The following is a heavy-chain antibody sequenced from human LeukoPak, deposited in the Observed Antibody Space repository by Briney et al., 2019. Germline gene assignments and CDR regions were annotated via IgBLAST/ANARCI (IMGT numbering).Heavy chain of an antibody. D-gene: IGHD4-17*01. Sequence: GGSLRLSCAACGFTFSSYAMSWVRQAPGKGLEWVSAISGSAGNTYYADSVKGRFTISRDNSKNTLYLQMNSLRAEDTAVYYCAKDRWSTVTPLDYWGQGTLVTVSS. CDR2: ISGSAGNT. CDR1: GFTFSSYA. J-gene: IGHJ4*02. CDR3: AKDRWSTVTPLDY. V-gene: IGHV3-23*01.